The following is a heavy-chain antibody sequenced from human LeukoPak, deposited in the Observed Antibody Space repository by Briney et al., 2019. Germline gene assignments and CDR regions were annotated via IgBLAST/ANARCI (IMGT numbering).Heavy chain of an antibody. D-gene: IGHD3-10*01. CDR1: GYSISSGYY. CDR2: IYHSGST. Sequence: SETLSLTCTVSGYSISSGYYWGWIRQPPGKGLEWIGSIYHSGSTYYNPSLKSRVTISVDTSRNQFSLKLNSVTAADTAVYYCAKSNGYGLIDIWGQGTTVTVSS. J-gene: IGHJ3*02. CDR3: AKSNGYGLIDI. V-gene: IGHV4-38-2*02.